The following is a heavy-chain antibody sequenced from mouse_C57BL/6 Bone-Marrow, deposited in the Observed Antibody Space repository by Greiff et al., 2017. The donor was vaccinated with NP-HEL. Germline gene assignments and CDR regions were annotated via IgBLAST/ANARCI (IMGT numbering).Heavy chain of an antibody. J-gene: IGHJ2*01. CDR2: INPNNGGT. CDR3: ARMRITTVVTHYFDF. CDR1: GYTFTDYY. V-gene: IGHV1-26*01. Sequence: EVQLQQSGPELVKPGASVKISCKASGYTFTDYYMNWVKQSHGKSLEWIGDINPNNGGTSYNQKFKGKATLTVDKSSSTAYMELRSLTSEDSAVYYCARMRITTVVTHYFDFWGQGTTLTVSS. D-gene: IGHD1-1*01.